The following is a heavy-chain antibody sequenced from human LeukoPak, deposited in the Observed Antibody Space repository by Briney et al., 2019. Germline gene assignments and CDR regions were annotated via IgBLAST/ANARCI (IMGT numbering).Heavy chain of an antibody. CDR1: GGSISSYY. CDR3: ARDGSQLSGAYFDY. Sequence: SGTLSLTCAVSGGSISSYYWSWIRQPPGKGLEWIGYIYYSGSINYNPSLKSRVTISVDTSKNQFSLKLSSVTAADTAVYYCARDGSQLSGAYFDYWGQGTLVTVSS. V-gene: IGHV4-59*12. CDR2: IYYSGSI. J-gene: IGHJ4*02. D-gene: IGHD3-10*01.